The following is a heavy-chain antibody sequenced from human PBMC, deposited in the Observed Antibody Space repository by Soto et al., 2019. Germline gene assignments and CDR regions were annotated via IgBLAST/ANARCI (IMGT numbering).Heavy chain of an antibody. J-gene: IGHJ4*02. CDR3: AKANDFWSGYYYFFAY. CDR1: GFTFSSYA. D-gene: IGHD3-3*01. V-gene: IGHV3-23*01. CDR2: ISGSGGST. Sequence: GGSLRLSCAASGFTFSSYAMSWVRQAPGKGLEWVSAISGSGGSTYYADSVKGRFTISRDNSKNTLYLQMNSLRAEDTAVYYCAKANDFWSGYYYFFAYGGRGPLVTVSS.